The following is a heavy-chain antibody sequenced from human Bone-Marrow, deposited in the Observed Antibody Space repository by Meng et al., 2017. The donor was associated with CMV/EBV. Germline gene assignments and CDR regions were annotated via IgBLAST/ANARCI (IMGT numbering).Heavy chain of an antibody. D-gene: IGHD6-6*01. CDR1: GGTFTSYT. J-gene: IGHJ6*02. V-gene: IGHV1-69*05. CDR2: IIPIFGTA. Sequence: SVKVSCKASGGTFTSYTINWVRQAPGQGLEWMGGIIPIFGTANYAQKFQGRVTITTDESTSTAYMELSSLRSEDTAVYYCARDGSSSYYGMDVWGQGTTVTVSS. CDR3: ARDGSSSYYGMDV.